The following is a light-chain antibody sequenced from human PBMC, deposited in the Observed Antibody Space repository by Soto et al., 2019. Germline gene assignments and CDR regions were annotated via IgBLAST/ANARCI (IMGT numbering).Light chain of an antibody. Sequence: EIVLTQSPGTLSLSPGERATLSCRASQSVSSSYLAWYQQKPGQAPRLLIYGASSRATGIPDRFSGSGPGTDFTLTISRLEPEDVAVYYCQQYGSSRFTFGPGTKVDIK. CDR1: QSVSSSY. J-gene: IGKJ3*01. CDR2: GAS. V-gene: IGKV3-20*01. CDR3: QQYGSSRFT.